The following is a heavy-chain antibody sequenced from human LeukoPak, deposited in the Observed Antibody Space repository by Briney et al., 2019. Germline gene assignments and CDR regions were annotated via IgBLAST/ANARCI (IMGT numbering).Heavy chain of an antibody. J-gene: IGHJ4*02. CDR1: GGSISSSNYY. CDR2: IYYSGST. V-gene: IGHV4-39*07. D-gene: IGHD5-12*01. Sequence: SETLSLTCTVSGGSISSSNYYWGWIRQPPGKGLEWIGGIYYSGSTYYNPSLKSRVTMSVDTSKNQFSLKLNSVTAADTAMYYCARDPYSGYDVYDYWGQGTLVTVSS. CDR3: ARDPYSGYDVYDY.